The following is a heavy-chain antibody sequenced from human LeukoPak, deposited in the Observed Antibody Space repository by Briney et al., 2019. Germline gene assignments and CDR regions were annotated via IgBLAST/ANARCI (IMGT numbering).Heavy chain of an antibody. J-gene: IGHJ4*02. CDR2: SRNKDHRYST. D-gene: IGHD3-3*01. CDR3: VRGHDSFDY. CDR1: GFTLSDHY. Sequence: GGSLRLSCAVSGFTLSDHYMDWVRQAAGKGLEWVGRSRNKDHRYSTEYAASVEGRFTISRDLSKNSLYLQMNNLRIEDTAIYYCVRGHDSFDYWGLGTLVTVSS. V-gene: IGHV3-72*01.